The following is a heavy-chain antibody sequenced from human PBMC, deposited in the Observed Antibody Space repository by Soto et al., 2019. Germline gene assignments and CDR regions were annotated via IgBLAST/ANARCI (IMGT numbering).Heavy chain of an antibody. Sequence: QAQVVQSGAEVRKPGSSVKLSCKASEGTFNSYAIAWVRQAPGQGLEWMGGIIPYYNTLNYAQKFQDRVTVTADDSTNTVYMELSSLRSDDTAVYFCASGASRWYPYFFDSWDQGTLVTVSS. J-gene: IGHJ4*02. V-gene: IGHV1-69*01. CDR2: IIPYYNTL. CDR3: ASGASRWYPYFFDS. D-gene: IGHD6-13*01. CDR1: EGTFNSYA.